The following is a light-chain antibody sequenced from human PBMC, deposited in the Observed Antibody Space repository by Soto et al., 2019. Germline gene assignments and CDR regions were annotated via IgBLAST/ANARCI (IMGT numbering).Light chain of an antibody. Sequence: EIVLTQSPCILSLSPGERASLSCGASQSISSSFLAWYQQKPGQAPRLLIYGASSRATGIPDRFSGTGSETDFTLTISRLEPEDFAVYYRQQYDNSPITFGQGTRLEIK. V-gene: IGKV3-20*01. J-gene: IGKJ5*01. CDR3: QQYDNSPIT. CDR2: GAS. CDR1: QSISSSF.